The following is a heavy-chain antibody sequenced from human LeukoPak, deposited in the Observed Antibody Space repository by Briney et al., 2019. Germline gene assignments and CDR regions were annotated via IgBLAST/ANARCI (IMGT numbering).Heavy chain of an antibody. D-gene: IGHD6-25*01. V-gene: IGHV3-53*05. CDR2: IYSGGST. Sequence: PGGSLSLSCAASGFTVSSNYMSWVRQAPGKGLEWVSVIYSGGSTYYADSVKGRFTISRDNSKNTLYLQMNSLRVEDTAVYYCARDRHIAAAGYYFDYWGQGTLVTVSS. J-gene: IGHJ4*02. CDR3: ARDRHIAAAGYYFDY. CDR1: GFTVSSNY.